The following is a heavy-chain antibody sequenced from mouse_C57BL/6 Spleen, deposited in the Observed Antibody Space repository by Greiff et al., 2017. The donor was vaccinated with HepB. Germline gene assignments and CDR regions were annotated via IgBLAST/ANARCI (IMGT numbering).Heavy chain of an antibody. CDR2: IYPSDSET. V-gene: IGHV1-61*01. D-gene: IGHD1-1*01. CDR3: ARGGTTVVAGYYFDY. CDR1: GYTFTSYW. Sequence: VKLQQPGAELVRPGSSVKLSCKASGYTFTSYWMDWVKQRPGQGLEWIGNIYPSDSETHYNQKFKDKATLTVDKSSSTAYMQLSSLTSEDSAVYYCARGGTTVVAGYYFDYWGQGTTLTVSS. J-gene: IGHJ2*01.